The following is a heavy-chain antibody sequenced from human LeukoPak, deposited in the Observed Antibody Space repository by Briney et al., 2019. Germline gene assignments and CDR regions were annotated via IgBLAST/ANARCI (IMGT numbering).Heavy chain of an antibody. CDR2: IYYSGST. V-gene: IGHV4-39*01. CDR3: ARQITIFGVVYYFDY. CDR1: GGSISSSSYY. Sequence: SETPSLSCTVSGGSISSSSYYWGWIRQPPGKGLEWIGSIYYSGSTYYNPSLKSRVTISVDTSKNQFSLKLSSVTAADTAVYYCARQITIFGVVYYFDYWGQGTLVTVSS. D-gene: IGHD3-3*01. J-gene: IGHJ4*02.